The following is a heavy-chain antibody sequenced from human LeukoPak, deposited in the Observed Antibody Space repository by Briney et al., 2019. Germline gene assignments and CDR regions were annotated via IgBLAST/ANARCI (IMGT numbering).Heavy chain of an antibody. V-gene: IGHV3-23*01. CDR3: AKVGCSGGSCYSHYFDY. J-gene: IGHJ4*02. CDR2: TTAGGGTT. D-gene: IGHD2-15*01. Sequence: SGGSLRLSCAASGFTFNAYAMSWVRQAPGKGVEWVSTTTAGGGTTYYADSVKGRFTISRDNSKDTVYLQMNSQRAEDTAVYYCAKVGCSGGSCYSHYFDYWGQGTLVTVSS. CDR1: GFTFNAYA.